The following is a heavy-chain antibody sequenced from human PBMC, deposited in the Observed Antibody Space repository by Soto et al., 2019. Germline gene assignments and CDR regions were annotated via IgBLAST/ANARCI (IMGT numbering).Heavy chain of an antibody. CDR1: GYTFTSYD. D-gene: IGHD3-3*01. J-gene: IGHJ5*02. CDR3: ARGRAARITICGVVTPRTNWFDP. Sequence: ASVKVSCKASGYTFTSYDINWVRQATGQGLEWMGWMNPNSGNTGYAQKFQGRVTMTRNTSISTAYMELSSLRSEDTAVYYCARGRAARITICGVVTPRTNWFDPWGQGTLVTVAS. V-gene: IGHV1-8*01. CDR2: MNPNSGNT.